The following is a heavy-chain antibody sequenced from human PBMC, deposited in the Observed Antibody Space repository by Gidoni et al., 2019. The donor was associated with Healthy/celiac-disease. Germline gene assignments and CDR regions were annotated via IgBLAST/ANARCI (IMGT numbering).Heavy chain of an antibody. CDR3: ARYVRFLAYFDY. CDR2: INHSGST. D-gene: IGHD3-3*01. V-gene: IGHV4-34*01. Sequence: QVQLQQWGAGLLKPSETLSLSCAVYGGSFSGYYWCWIRQPPGKGLEWFGEINHSGSTNYNPSLKSRVTISVDTSKNQFSLKLSSVTAADTAVYYCARYVRFLAYFDYWGQGTLVTVSS. J-gene: IGHJ4*02. CDR1: GGSFSGYY.